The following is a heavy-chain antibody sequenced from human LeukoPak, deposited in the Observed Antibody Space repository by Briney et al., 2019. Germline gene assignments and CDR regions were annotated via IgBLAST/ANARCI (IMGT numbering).Heavy chain of an antibody. CDR1: GGTFSSYA. V-gene: IGHV1-69*06. D-gene: IGHD5-18*01. CDR3: ARGARYSGYWIQLWSYYFDY. J-gene: IGHJ4*02. CDR2: IIPIFGTA. Sequence: GASVKVSCKASGGTFSSYAISWVRQAPGQGLEWMGGIIPIFGTANYAQKFQGRVTITADKSTSTAYMELSSLRSEDTAVYYCARGARYSGYWIQLWSYYFDYWGQGTLVTVSS.